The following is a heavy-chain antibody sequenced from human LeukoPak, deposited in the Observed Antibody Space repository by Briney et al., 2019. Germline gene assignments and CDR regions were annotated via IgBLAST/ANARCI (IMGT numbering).Heavy chain of an antibody. CDR1: GGTFSNYA. CDR2: IIPIFGTA. CDR3: ARVWQQLAFDY. J-gene: IGHJ4*02. D-gene: IGHD6-13*01. Sequence: SVKVSCKASGGTFSNYAISWVRQAPGQGLEWMGGIIPIFGTANYAQKFQGRVTITADKSTSTAYMELSSLRSEDTAVYYCARVWQQLAFDYWGQGTLVTVSS. V-gene: IGHV1-69*06.